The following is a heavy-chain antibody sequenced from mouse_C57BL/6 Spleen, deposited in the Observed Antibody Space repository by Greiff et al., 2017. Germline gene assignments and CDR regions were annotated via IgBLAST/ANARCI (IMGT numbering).Heavy chain of an antibody. Sequence: EVQLQQSGAELVRPGASVKLSCTASGFNIKDYYMHWVKQRPEQGLEWIGRIDPEDGDTEYAPKFQGKATMTADTSSNTAYLQLSSLTSEDTAVYYCTKGYYGSRALDYWGQGTTLTVSS. D-gene: IGHD1-1*01. CDR2: IDPEDGDT. J-gene: IGHJ2*01. CDR1: GFNIKDYY. CDR3: TKGYYGSRALDY. V-gene: IGHV14-1*01.